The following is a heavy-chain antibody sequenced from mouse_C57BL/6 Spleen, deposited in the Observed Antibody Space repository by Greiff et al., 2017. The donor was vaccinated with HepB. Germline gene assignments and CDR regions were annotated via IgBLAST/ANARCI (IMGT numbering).Heavy chain of an antibody. J-gene: IGHJ3*01. CDR3: AGGGTTVVEGFAY. CDR2: IYPGDGDT. D-gene: IGHD1-1*01. CDR1: GYAFSSYW. Sequence: VQLQQSGAELVKPGASVKISCKASGYAFSSYWMNWVKQRPGKGLEWIGQIYPGDGDTNYNGKFKGKATLTADKSSSTAYMQLSSLTSEDSAVYFCAGGGTTVVEGFAYWGQGTLVTVSA. V-gene: IGHV1-80*01.